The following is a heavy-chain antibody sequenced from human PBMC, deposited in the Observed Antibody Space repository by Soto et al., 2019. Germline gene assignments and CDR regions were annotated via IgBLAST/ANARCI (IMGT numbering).Heavy chain of an antibody. CDR1: GYNFTAYW. D-gene: IGHD4-17*01. V-gene: IGHV5-10-1*01. CDR3: ARLGRTTVTTFDP. J-gene: IGHJ5*02. Sequence: GESLKISCEISGYNFTAYWLGWVRQMPGKGLEWVGRIDASDSYARYSPSLQGHVTLSVDNSISTAYLQWSSLRASDTAVYYCARLGRTTVTTFDPWGQGTLVTVSS. CDR2: IDASDSYA.